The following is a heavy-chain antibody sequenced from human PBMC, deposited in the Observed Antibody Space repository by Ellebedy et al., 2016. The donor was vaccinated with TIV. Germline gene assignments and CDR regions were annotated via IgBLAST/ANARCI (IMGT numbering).Heavy chain of an antibody. CDR3: ARGFRGGIAVAGKNRVRNWYFDL. Sequence: ASVKVSCXASGGTFSSYAISWARQAPGQGLEWMGWISAYNGNTNYAQKLQGRVTMTTDTSTSTAYMELRSLRSDDTAVYYCARGFRGGIAVAGKNRVRNWYFDLWGRGTLVTVSS. D-gene: IGHD6-19*01. CDR2: ISAYNGNT. J-gene: IGHJ2*01. CDR1: GGTFSSYA. V-gene: IGHV1-18*01.